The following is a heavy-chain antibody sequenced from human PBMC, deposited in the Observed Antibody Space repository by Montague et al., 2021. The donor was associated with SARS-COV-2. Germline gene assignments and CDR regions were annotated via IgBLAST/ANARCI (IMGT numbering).Heavy chain of an antibody. CDR3: ARENTVTTFGGPYYIDS. Sequence: SETLSLTCTVSGGSISSYYWNWIRQPPGKGLEWIGYIYDSGSTNYNPSLKSRVTISVDTSKNQFSLKLSSVTAADTAVYYCARENTVTTFGGPYYIDSWGQGTLVTVSA. D-gene: IGHD4-17*01. J-gene: IGHJ4*02. CDR1: GGSISSYY. CDR2: IYDSGST. V-gene: IGHV4-59*01.